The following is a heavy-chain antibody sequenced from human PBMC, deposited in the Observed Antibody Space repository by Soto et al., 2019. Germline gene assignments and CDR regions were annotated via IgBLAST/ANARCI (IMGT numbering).Heavy chain of an antibody. CDR1: GFTFNNYG. D-gene: IGHD2-21*02. CDR3: ARRMVYGGDSFDN. J-gene: IGHJ4*01. Sequence: EVLLLESGGGLVQRGGSLGLSCAASGFTFNNYGMVWVRQAPGKGLEWVSSIVGSGGVKSYADSVKGRFTISRDNSRDTLYLHMSSLSAEDTAVYYCARRMVYGGDSFDNWGQGTPVTVSP. CDR2: IVGSGGVK. V-gene: IGHV3-23*01.